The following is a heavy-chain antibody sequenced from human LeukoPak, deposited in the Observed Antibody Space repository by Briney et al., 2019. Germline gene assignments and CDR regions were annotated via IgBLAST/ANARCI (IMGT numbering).Heavy chain of an antibody. V-gene: IGHV4-59*01. J-gene: IGHJ5*02. CDR2: IYYSGST. CDR1: GGSISSYY. D-gene: IGHD2-15*01. Sequence: SETLSLTCTVSGGSISSYYWSWIRQPPGKGLEWIGYIYYSGSTNYNPSLKSRVTISVDTSKNQFSLKLSSVTAADTAVYYCARVGLDCSGGSCYPVAFDPWGQGTLVTVSS. CDR3: ARVGLDCSGGSCYPVAFDP.